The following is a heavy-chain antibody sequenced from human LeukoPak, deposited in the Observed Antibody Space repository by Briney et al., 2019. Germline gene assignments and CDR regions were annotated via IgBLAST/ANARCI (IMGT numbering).Heavy chain of an antibody. CDR3: AQRGYSYGYFDY. CDR1: GFTFSSYA. J-gene: IGHJ4*02. D-gene: IGHD5-18*01. CDR2: ISGSGGST. Sequence: GGSLRLSCAASGFTFSSYAMSWVHQAPGKGLEWVSAISGSGGSTYYADSVKGRFTISRDNSKNTLYLQMNSLRAEDTAVYYCAQRGYSYGYFDYWGQGTLVTVSS. V-gene: IGHV3-23*01.